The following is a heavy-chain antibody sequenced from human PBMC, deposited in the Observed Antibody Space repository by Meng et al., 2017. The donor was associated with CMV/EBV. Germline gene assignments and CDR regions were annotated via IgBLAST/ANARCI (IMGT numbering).Heavy chain of an antibody. CDR2: ISSSGSTI. J-gene: IGHJ5*02. V-gene: IGHV3-48*03. CDR1: GFTFSSYE. D-gene: IGHD4-11*01. CDR3: ARAGGDYSNNWFDP. Sequence: GESLKISCAASGFTFSSYEMNWVRQAPGKGLEWVSYISSSGSTIYYADSVKGRFTISRDNAKNSLYLQMNSLRAEDTAVYYCARAGGDYSNNWFDPWGQGTLVTVSS.